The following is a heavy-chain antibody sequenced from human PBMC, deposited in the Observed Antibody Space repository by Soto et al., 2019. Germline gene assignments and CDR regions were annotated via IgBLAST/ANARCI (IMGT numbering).Heavy chain of an antibody. Sequence: QVQLVQSGAEMKEPGSSVKVSCKTSGGTFSISAISWLRQAPGQGLEWMGGIIPLFRTPDYAQKFQGRVTIAADESTSTAYMELSSLRSEDTAVYYCARDNDRLQLGGNYYYILDVWGQGTTTTVSS. V-gene: IGHV1-69*12. CDR1: GGTFSISA. J-gene: IGHJ6*02. CDR2: IIPLFRTP. CDR3: ARDNDRLQLGGNYYYILDV. D-gene: IGHD2-21*02.